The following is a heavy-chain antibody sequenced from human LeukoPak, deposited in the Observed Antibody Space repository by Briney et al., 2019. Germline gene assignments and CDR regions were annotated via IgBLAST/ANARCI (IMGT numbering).Heavy chain of an antibody. Sequence: GGSLRLSCAASGSTFSSYEMNWVSQAPGKGLEWVSYISSGGSTIYYADSVKGRFTISRDNAKNSLYLQMNNLRAEDTAVYYCARASGYSSSRGDYWGQGTLVTVSS. CDR3: ARASGYSSSRGDY. D-gene: IGHD6-13*01. CDR2: ISSGGSTI. V-gene: IGHV3-48*03. J-gene: IGHJ4*02. CDR1: GSTFSSYE.